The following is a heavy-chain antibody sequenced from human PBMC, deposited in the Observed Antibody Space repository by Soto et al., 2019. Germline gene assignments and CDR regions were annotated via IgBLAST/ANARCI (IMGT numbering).Heavy chain of an antibody. CDR3: ATSDGDYVAGYYYGMDV. Sequence: QVQLVQSGAEVKKPGSSVKVSCKASGGTFSSYTISWVRQAPGQGLEWMGRIIPILGIANYAQKFQGRVTITAXXSXSXXYMELSSLRSEDTAVYYCATSDGDYVAGYYYGMDVWGQGTTVTVSS. J-gene: IGHJ6*02. V-gene: IGHV1-69*02. CDR2: IIPILGIA. CDR1: GGTFSSYT. D-gene: IGHD4-17*01.